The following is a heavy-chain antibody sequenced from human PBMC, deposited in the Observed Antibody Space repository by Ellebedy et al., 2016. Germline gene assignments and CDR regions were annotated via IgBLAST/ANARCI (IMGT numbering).Heavy chain of an antibody. Sequence: SLKISXAASGFNFDDYAMHWVRHTQGKGLERVSGINWNSGSIAYADSVKGRLTISRDNAKNTLYLQMISLRAEDTAVYYCAWYGSGSPFWGQGTLVTVSS. CDR2: INWNSGSI. CDR1: GFNFDDYA. D-gene: IGHD3-10*01. V-gene: IGHV3-9*01. J-gene: IGHJ4*02. CDR3: AWYGSGSPF.